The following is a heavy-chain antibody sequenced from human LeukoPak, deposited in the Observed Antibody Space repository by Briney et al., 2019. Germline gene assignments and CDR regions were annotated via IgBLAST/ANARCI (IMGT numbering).Heavy chain of an antibody. D-gene: IGHD6-13*01. J-gene: IGHJ4*02. Sequence: GGSLRLSCAASGFTVSSNYMSWVRQAPGKGLEWVSIIYSGGSTFYADSVKGRFTISRDNSKNTLYLQMNSLRAEDTAVYYCARDRVAAADYWGQGTLVTVSS. CDR3: ARDRVAAADY. CDR1: GFTVSSNY. V-gene: IGHV3-53*01. CDR2: IYSGGST.